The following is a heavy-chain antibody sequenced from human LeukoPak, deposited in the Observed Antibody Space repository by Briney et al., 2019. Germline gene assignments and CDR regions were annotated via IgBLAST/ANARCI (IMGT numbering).Heavy chain of an antibody. D-gene: IGHD3-10*01. CDR2: TSSDGSKK. V-gene: IGHV3-30*18. CDR3: AKKSPGTYYAPPDY. J-gene: IGHJ4*02. Sequence: GTSLRLSCAASGFAFSTYGMHWVRQAPGKGLEWVAVTSSDGSKKDYADSVKGRFTISRDNSKNTLFLQVNSLRAEDTAVYYCAKKSPGTYYAPPDYWGQGTLVTVSS. CDR1: GFAFSTYG.